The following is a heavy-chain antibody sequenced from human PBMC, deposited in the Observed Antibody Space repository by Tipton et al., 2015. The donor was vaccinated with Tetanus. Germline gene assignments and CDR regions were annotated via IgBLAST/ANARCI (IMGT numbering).Heavy chain of an antibody. CDR3: ARVSYYYYGMDV. J-gene: IGHJ6*02. CDR2: ISWNRASV. CDR1: GFTFGDYA. Sequence: VQLVQSGGGLVQPGRSLRLACEASGFTFGDYAMNWVRQAPGKGLQWVAGISWNRASVGYADSVKGRFAISRDNAKNSLYLQMNSLRAEDTALYHCARVSYYYYGMDVWGQGTTVTVSS. V-gene: IGHV3-9*01.